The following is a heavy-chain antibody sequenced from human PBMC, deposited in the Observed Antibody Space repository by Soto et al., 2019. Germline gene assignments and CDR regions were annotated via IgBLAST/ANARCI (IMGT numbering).Heavy chain of an antibody. V-gene: IGHV4-4*02. D-gene: IGHD3-3*01. CDR2: ISHSGST. J-gene: IGHJ4*02. Sequence: KPAATXALTGSVSVYSINIRHCFNCVRQPPGKGLEWIGQISHSGSTNYNPSLTSRVTISVDKSKNHFSLKVTSVTAADTAVYYCEDRNFWSGNWTDRRIDEWGQGTLVTVSS. CDR3: EDRNFWSGNWTDRRIDE. CDR1: VYSINIRHC.